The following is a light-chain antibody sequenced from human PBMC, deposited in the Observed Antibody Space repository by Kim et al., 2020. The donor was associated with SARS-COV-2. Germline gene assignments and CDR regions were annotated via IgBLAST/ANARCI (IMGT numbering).Light chain of an antibody. CDR2: AAS. CDR1: QDISNC. Sequence: SSSVVNRFTIPCRASQDISNCLAWFQQKPGKVPKRLIYAASSLQIGVPSRFSGSGSGTEYSLTISSLQPEDFATYYCLQHKSYPYTLGQGTKLEI. V-gene: IGKV1-17*03. J-gene: IGKJ2*01. CDR3: LQHKSYPYT.